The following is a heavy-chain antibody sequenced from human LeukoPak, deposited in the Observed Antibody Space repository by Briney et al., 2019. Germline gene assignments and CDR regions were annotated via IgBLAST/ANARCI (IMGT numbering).Heavy chain of an antibody. CDR1: GGSFSGCY. CDR3: ARVARPYCSSTSCYGVDMGV. Sequence: SETLSLTCAVYGGSFSGCYWSWIRQPPGKGLEWIGEINHSGSTNYNPSLTSRVTISVDTSKNQFSLKLSSVTAADTAVYYCARVARPYCSSTSCYGVDMGVWGKGTTVTVSS. J-gene: IGHJ6*03. CDR2: INHSGST. D-gene: IGHD2-2*01. V-gene: IGHV4-34*01.